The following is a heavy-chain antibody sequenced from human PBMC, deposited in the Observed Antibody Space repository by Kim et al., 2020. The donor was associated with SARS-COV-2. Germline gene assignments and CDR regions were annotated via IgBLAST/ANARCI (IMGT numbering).Heavy chain of an antibody. Sequence: ASVKVSCKASGYTFTSYAMNWVRQAPGQGLEWMGWINTNTGNPTYAQGFTGRFVFSLDTAVSTAYLQISSLKAEDTAVYYCARWGIAAAGYYYYYGMDVWGQGTTVTVSS. CDR1: GYTFTSYA. V-gene: IGHV7-4-1*02. CDR3: ARWGIAAAGYYYYYGMDV. D-gene: IGHD6-13*01. J-gene: IGHJ6*02. CDR2: INTNTGNP.